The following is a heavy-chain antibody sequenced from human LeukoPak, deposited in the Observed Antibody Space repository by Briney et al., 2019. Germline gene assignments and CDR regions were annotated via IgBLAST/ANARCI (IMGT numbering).Heavy chain of an antibody. J-gene: IGHJ4*02. Sequence: PGGSLRLSCAASGFTFSTYGMLWVRQAPGKGLECVAIISYDGNKKYYTDSMKGRFTISRDNSRNTLYLQMNSLRVDDTAVYYCAKKGVPTTMEDWGQGTLVTVSS. V-gene: IGHV3-30*18. CDR1: GFTFSTYG. D-gene: IGHD5-18*01. CDR3: AKKGVPTTMED. CDR2: ISYDGNKK.